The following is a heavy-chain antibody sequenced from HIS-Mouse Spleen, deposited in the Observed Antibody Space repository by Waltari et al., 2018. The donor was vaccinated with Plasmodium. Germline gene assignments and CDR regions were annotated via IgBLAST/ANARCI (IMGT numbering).Heavy chain of an antibody. D-gene: IGHD3-9*01. CDR2: ISSSSSYI. Sequence: EVQLVESGGGLVKPGGSLRLSFAASGFTFSYYPMNWVRQAPGKGLEWVSSISSSSSYIYYADSVKGRFTISRDNAKNSLYLQMNSLRAEDTAVYYCAREDILTGYYNDYWYFDLWGRGSLVTVSS. CDR3: AREDILTGYYNDYWYFDL. CDR1: GFTFSYYP. V-gene: IGHV3-21*01. J-gene: IGHJ2*01.